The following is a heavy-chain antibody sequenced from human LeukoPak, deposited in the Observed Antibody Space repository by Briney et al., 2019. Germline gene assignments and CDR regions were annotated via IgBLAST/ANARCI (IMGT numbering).Heavy chain of an antibody. CDR1: GGSFSGYY. V-gene: IGHV4-34*01. J-gene: IGHJ4*02. CDR2: INHSGST. CDR3: ARDSGYNYYATV. Sequence: PSETLSLTCAVYGGSFSGYYWTWIRQPPGKGLEWIGEINHSGSTNYNPSLKSRVTISVDTSKNQFSLKLSSVTAADTAVYYCARDSGYNYYATVWGQGTLVTVSS. D-gene: IGHD5-24*01.